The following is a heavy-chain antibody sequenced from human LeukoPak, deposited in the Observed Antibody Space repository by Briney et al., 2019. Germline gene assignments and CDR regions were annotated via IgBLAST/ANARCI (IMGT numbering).Heavy chain of an antibody. J-gene: IGHJ6*03. CDR1: GGSFSGYY. V-gene: IGHV4-34*01. Sequence: EPSETLSLTCAVNGGSFSGYYWSWIRQPPGKGLEWIGEINHSGSTNYNPSLKSRVTISVDTSKNQFSLKLSSVTAADTAVYYCARGHKEDYYYYMDVWGKGTTVTVSS. CDR2: INHSGST. CDR3: ARGHKEDYYYYMDV.